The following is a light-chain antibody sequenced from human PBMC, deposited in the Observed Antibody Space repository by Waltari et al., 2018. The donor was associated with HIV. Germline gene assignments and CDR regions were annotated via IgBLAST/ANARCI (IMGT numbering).Light chain of an antibody. CDR1: HSHKEY. V-gene: IGLV3-25*03. Sequence: PGQPARTTCSGTHSHKEYAYWYQQKPGQAPGLVIYKDSERPSGIPERFSGSSSGTTVTLTISGVQAEDEADYDCQSADSSYTYPGVVFGGGTKLTVL. CDR3: QSADSSYTYPGVV. J-gene: IGLJ2*01. CDR2: KDS.